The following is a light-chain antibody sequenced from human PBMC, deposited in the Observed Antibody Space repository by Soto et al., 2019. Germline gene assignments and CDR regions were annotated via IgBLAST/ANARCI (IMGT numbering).Light chain of an antibody. CDR2: GAS. V-gene: IGKV3-20*01. Sequence: EIVLTQSPGTLSLSPGERATLSCRASQSVSSNYLAWYQHKRGQAPRLLMYGASSRATGIPDRCRGSGSGTDFTLTSTRLEPEDVAGYYCPQYGSSPRTFGQGTKLEIK. CDR3: PQYGSSPRT. CDR1: QSVSSNY. J-gene: IGKJ1*01.